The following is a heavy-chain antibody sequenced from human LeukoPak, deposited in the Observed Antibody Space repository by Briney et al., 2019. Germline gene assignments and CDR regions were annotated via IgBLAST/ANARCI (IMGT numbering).Heavy chain of an antibody. CDR2: INTNTGNP. D-gene: IGHD4-23*01. J-gene: IGHJ6*03. Sequence: GASVNVSCKASGYTFTSYSMNWVRQAPGQGLEWMGWINTNTGNPTYAQGFTGRFVFSLDTSVSTAYLQISSLKAEDTAVYYCARGGGGLYYYMDVWGKGTTVTVSS. CDR3: ARGGGGLYYYMDV. V-gene: IGHV7-4-1*02. CDR1: GYTFTSYS.